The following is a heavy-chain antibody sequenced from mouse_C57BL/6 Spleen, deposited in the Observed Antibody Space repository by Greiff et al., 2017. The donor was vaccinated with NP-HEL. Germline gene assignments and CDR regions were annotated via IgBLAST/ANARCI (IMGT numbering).Heavy chain of an antibody. J-gene: IGHJ4*01. V-gene: IGHV1-50*01. CDR1: GYTFTSYW. CDR3: AKGLRSDYYAMDY. Sequence: VQLQQPGAELVKPGASVKLSCKASGYTFTSYWMQWVKQRPGQGLEWIGEIDPSDSYTNYNQKFKGKATLTVDTSSSTAYMQLSSLTSEDSAVYYCAKGLRSDYYAMDYWGQGTSVTVSS. D-gene: IGHD2-2*01. CDR2: IDPSDSYT.